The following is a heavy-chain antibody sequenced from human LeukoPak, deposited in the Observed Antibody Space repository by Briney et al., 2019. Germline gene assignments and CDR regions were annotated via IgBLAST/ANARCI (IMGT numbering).Heavy chain of an antibody. V-gene: IGHV4-39*01. CDR1: GGSISSSSYY. D-gene: IGHD1-26*01. CDR2: IYYSGST. Sequence: SETLSLPCTVSGGSISSSSYYWGWIRQPPGKGLEWIGSIYYSGSTYYNPSLKSRVTISVDTSKNQFSLKLSSVTAADTAVYYCARHQSGSYSITGGDYWGQGTLVTVSS. J-gene: IGHJ4*02. CDR3: ARHQSGSYSITGGDY.